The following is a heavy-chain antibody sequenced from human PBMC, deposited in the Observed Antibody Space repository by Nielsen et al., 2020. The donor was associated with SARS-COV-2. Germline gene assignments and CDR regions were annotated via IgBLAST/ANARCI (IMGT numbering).Heavy chain of an antibody. CDR2: IYYSGST. D-gene: IGHD2-2*01. CDR3: ASGGGRAFCSSTSCYDEGYGMDV. J-gene: IGHJ6*02. Sequence: VRQMPGKGLEWIGSIYYSGSTYYNPSLKSRVTISVDTSKNQFSLKLSSVTAADTAVYYCASGGGRAFCSSTSCYDEGYGMDVWGQGTTVTVSS. V-gene: IGHV4-39*01.